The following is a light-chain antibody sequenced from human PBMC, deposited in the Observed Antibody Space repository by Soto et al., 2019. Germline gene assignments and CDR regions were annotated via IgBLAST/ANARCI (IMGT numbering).Light chain of an antibody. CDR2: GAS. V-gene: IGKV3-20*01. J-gene: IGKJ1*01. Sequence: EIVLTQSPGTLSLSPGERATLSCRASQSVSSSYLAWYQQKAGQAPRLLIYGASSRATGTPDRFSGSGSGTDFILTISRLEPEDFAVYYCQQYGTSRSFGQGPKVEIK. CDR3: QQYGTSRS. CDR1: QSVSSSY.